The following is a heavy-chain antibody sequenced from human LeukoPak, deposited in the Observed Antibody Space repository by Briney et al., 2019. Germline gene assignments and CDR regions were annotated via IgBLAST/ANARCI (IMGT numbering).Heavy chain of an antibody. J-gene: IGHJ3*01. CDR1: GGSFSGYY. CDR3: AASTAVAGRLGAFDV. Sequence: SETLSLTCAVYGGSFSGYYWSWIRQPPGKGLEWIGEINHIGSTKYNPSLKSRVTISVDTSKNQFYLKLSSVTAADTAVYYCAASTAVAGRLGAFDVWGQGTMVTVSS. D-gene: IGHD6-19*01. V-gene: IGHV4-34*01. CDR2: INHIGST.